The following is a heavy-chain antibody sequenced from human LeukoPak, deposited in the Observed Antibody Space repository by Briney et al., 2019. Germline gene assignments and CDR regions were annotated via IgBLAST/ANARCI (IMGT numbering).Heavy chain of an antibody. D-gene: IGHD1-26*01. V-gene: IGHV4-34*01. Sequence: SETLSLTCAVYGGSLSDYYWSWIRQSPGKGLEWIGEISHRGRTYYNLSLKSRVTISVDTSKNQFSLKLSSVTAADTAVYYCAREGGSYYWTGWFDPWGQGTLVTVSS. J-gene: IGHJ5*02. CDR1: GGSLSDYY. CDR3: AREGGSYYWTGWFDP. CDR2: ISHRGRT.